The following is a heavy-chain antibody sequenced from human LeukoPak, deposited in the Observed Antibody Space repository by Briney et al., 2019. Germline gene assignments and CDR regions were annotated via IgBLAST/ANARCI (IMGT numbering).Heavy chain of an antibody. Sequence: GGSLRLSCAASGFTFDDYGMGWVRQAPGKGLEWLSYISSTSSAIYYADSLKGRFTISRDNAKNSLYLQMDSLRAEDTAVYYCARVIGSYGDSAYWGQGTLVTVSS. V-gene: IGHV3-48*04. CDR1: GFTFDDYG. J-gene: IGHJ4*02. CDR2: ISSTSSAI. D-gene: IGHD3-16*01. CDR3: ARVIGSYGDSAY.